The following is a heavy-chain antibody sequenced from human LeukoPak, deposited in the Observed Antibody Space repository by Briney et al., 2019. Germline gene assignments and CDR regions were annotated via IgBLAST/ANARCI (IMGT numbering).Heavy chain of an antibody. CDR2: ISVSGGTT. V-gene: IGHV3-23*01. CDR1: GFTFSSYA. D-gene: IGHD2-15*01. CDR3: AKGHRYCTSGNCNSAVDY. Sequence: GGSLRLSCAASGFTFSSYAMSWVRQAPGKGLEWVAAISVSGGTTYYADSVKGRFTISRDNSDNTLYLQMNSLGAEDTAVYYCAKGHRYCTSGNCNSAVDYWGQGTLVTVSS. J-gene: IGHJ4*02.